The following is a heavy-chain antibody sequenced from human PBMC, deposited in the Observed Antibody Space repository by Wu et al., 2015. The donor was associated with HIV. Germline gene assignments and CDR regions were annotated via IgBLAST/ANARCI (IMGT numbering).Heavy chain of an antibody. CDR3: VRDLLNIVMVPAVPFLDY. CDR2: MNPYRGAV. CDR1: GYTFVNYF. Sequence: QVHLVQSGAVMKKPGSSLRISCEASGYTFVNYFIHWIRHVPGKGLEWMGWMNPYRGAVNYPWPFQGRVTMTRKFSDDADDTDRGTAYMEMRSLRSDDTAVYYCVRDLLNIVMVPAVPFLDYWGEGTLVTVS. J-gene: IGHJ4*02. D-gene: IGHD2-21*02. V-gene: IGHV1-8*01.